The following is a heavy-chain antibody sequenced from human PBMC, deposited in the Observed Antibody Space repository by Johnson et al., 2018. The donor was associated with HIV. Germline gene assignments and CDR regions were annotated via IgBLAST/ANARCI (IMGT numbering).Heavy chain of an antibody. CDR1: GFTFDDYA. CDR2: ISWNSGSI. V-gene: IGHV3-9*01. J-gene: IGHJ3*02. D-gene: IGHD6-13*01. CDR3: AKVVTSSSSWQDDAFDI. Sequence: VQLVESGGGLVKPGGSLRLSCAASGFTFDDYAMHWVRQAPGKGLEWVSGISWNSGSIGYADSVKGRFTISRDNAKNSLYLQMNSLRAEDTALYYCAKVVTSSSSWQDDAFDIWGQGTMVTVSS.